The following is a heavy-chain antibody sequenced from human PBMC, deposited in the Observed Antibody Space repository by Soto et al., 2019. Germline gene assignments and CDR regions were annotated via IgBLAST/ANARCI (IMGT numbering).Heavy chain of an antibody. CDR2: IIYDGSTK. D-gene: IGHD7-27*01. Sequence: QVQLVESGGGVVQPGRSLRLSCAASGFTFSSYGMHWVRQAPGKGLEWVAVIIYDGSTKYYADSVKGRFTISRDNSKSTLYLQMNSLRAEDTAVYYCAKERMGAGDRGYFDYWGQGTLVTVSS. J-gene: IGHJ4*02. CDR3: AKERMGAGDRGYFDY. V-gene: IGHV3-30*18. CDR1: GFTFSSYG.